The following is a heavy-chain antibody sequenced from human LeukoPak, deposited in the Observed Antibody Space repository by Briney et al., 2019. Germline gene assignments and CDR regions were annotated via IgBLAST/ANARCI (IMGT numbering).Heavy chain of an antibody. CDR2: KWYDGSNK. J-gene: IGHJ4*02. Sequence: GRSLRLSCAASGFTFSSYAMHWVRQAPGKGLEWVAVKWYDGSNKYYADSVKGRFTISRENAKNSLYLQMNSLRAEDTAVYYCARVLGYSFDYWGQGTLVTVSS. V-gene: IGHV3-33*08. D-gene: IGHD1-26*01. CDR3: ARVLGYSFDY. CDR1: GFTFSSYA.